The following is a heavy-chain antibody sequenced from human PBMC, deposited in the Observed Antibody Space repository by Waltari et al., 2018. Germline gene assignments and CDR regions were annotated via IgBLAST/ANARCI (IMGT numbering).Heavy chain of an antibody. CDR3: ARADVGIAAAHIDY. J-gene: IGHJ4*02. D-gene: IGHD6-13*01. CDR2: IYHSGST. CDR1: GYSISSGYY. Sequence: QVQLQESGPGLVKPSETLSLTCAVSGYSISSGYYWGWIRQPPGKGLEWIGSIYHSGSTYYNPSLKSRLTISIDTSRNQFSLRLSSVTAADTALYYCARADVGIAAAHIDYWGQGTLITVSP. V-gene: IGHV4-38-2*01.